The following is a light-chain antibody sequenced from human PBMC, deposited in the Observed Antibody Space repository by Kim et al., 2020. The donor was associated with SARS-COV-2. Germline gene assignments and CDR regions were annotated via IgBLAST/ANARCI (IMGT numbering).Light chain of an antibody. CDR3: QSYDNSLSGSRV. CDR2: DNT. V-gene: IGLV1-40*01. CDR1: RSNSGAGYD. J-gene: IGLJ3*02. Sequence: LSISSSGTRSNSGAGYDVHCYQQNPGRAPTLLLYDNTNRPSGVPYRFPGSTSGTAASLAITGLQADDEADYYCQSYDNSLSGSRVFGGGTQLTVL.